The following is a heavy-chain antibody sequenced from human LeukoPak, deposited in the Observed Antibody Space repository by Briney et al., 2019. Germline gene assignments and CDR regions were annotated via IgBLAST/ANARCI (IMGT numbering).Heavy chain of an antibody. CDR2: MNPSDNGV. V-gene: IGHV1-2*02. D-gene: IGHD6-13*01. CDR1: GWSFTHHY. Sequence: SVQVSCLDCGWSFTHHYYHRLRQAPPDRLEWMGWMNPSDNGVNYAQKFQGRVAMTRDTSISTAYVEVTRLTSDDTAVYYCTTNAAALDYWGQGTLVTVSS. CDR3: TTNAAALDY. J-gene: IGHJ4*02.